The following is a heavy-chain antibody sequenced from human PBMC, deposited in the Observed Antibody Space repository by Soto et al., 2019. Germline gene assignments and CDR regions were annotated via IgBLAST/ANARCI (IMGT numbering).Heavy chain of an antibody. J-gene: IGHJ4*02. V-gene: IGHV3-23*01. Sequence: EVQLLESGGGSVQPGGSLRLSFAASGFTFSNYAMTWFRQAPGKGLEWVSTMSGTAGNTYYADSVKGRFTISRDNSKNTLYLQMNSLRAEDTAVYYCAKKYYFGSGSYVFYFDYWGQGTLVTVSS. D-gene: IGHD3-10*01. CDR2: MSGTAGNT. CDR1: GFTFSNYA. CDR3: AKKYYFGSGSYVFYFDY.